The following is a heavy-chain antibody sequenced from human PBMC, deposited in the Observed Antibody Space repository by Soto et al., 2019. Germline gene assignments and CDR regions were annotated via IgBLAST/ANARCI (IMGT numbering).Heavy chain of an antibody. CDR1: CGSFIGYY. CDR2: INHSGST. CDR3: ARDRPGIIPAAIRGIDY. Sequence: SETLSLTCAVYCGSFIGYYWSWIRQPPGKGLEWIGEINHSGSTNYNPSLKSRVTISVDTSKNQFSLKLSSVTAADTAVYYCARDRPGIIPAAIRGIDYWGQGTLVTVSS. J-gene: IGHJ4*02. V-gene: IGHV4-34*01. D-gene: IGHD2-2*02.